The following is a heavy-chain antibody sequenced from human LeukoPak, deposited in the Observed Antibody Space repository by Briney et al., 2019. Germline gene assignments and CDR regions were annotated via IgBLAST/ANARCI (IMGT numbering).Heavy chain of an antibody. J-gene: IGHJ4*02. CDR3: ARSPYYGGNVYYFDY. CDR2: IYYSGST. Sequence: PSETLSLTCTVSGGSISSSSHYWGWIRQPPGKGLEWIGSIYYSGSTQYNPSLKSRVTISVDTSKNQFSLKLSSVTAADTAVYYRARSPYYGGNVYYFDYWGQGTLVTVSS. V-gene: IGHV4-39*01. D-gene: IGHD4-23*01. CDR1: GGSISSSSHY.